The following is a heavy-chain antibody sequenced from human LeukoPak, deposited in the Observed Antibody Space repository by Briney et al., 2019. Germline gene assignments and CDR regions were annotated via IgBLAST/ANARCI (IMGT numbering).Heavy chain of an antibody. CDR3: ARDGSGSADVVFDY. J-gene: IGHJ4*02. D-gene: IGHD3-10*01. CDR1: GFSFSSYS. V-gene: IGHV3-21*01. Sequence: GGSLRLSCAASGFSFSSYSVNWVRQAPGKGLEWVSSISSGSGYIYYADSVKGRFTISRDNAKNSLYLQMNSLRAEDTAVYYCARDGSGSADVVFDYWGQGTLVTVSS. CDR2: ISSGSGYI.